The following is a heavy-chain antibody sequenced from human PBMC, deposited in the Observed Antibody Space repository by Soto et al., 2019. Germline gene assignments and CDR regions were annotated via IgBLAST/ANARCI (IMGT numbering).Heavy chain of an antibody. CDR1: GGTFSSYA. CDR3: ARLGQTGPRIAFDS. J-gene: IGHJ3*02. CDR2: IIPIFGTA. V-gene: IGHV1-69*13. D-gene: IGHD1-1*01. Sequence: SVKVSCKASGGTFSSYAISWVRQAPGQGLEWMGGIIPIFGTANYAQKFQGRVTITADESTSKAYMELSSLRSEDTAVYYCARLGQTGPRIAFDSWGKGKMVTVSS.